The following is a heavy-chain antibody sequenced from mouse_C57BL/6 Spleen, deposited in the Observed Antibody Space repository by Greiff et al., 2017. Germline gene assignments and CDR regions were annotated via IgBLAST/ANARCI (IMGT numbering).Heavy chain of an antibody. D-gene: IGHD1-1*01. Sequence: VQLQQSGPELVKPGASVKISCKASGYTFTDYYMNWVKQSHGKSLEWIGDINPNNGGTSYNQKFKGKATLTVDKSSSTAYMELRSLTSEDSAVYYCARSGSSYHYWGQGTTLTVSS. J-gene: IGHJ2*01. CDR1: GYTFTDYY. V-gene: IGHV1-26*01. CDR3: ARSGSSYHY. CDR2: INPNNGGT.